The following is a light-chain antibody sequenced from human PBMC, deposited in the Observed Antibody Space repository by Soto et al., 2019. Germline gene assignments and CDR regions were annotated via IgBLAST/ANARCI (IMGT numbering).Light chain of an antibody. CDR3: LQYYSFPLT. J-gene: IGKJ5*01. CDR1: QSISSN. Sequence: DIQLTQSPSFLSASVEDRVTITCRASQSISSNLAWYQQKPGKAPKLLIYAASTLQSGVPSRFSGSGSGTEFTLTISSLQPEDFAAYYCLQYYSFPLTFGQGTRLEIK. V-gene: IGKV1-9*01. CDR2: AAS.